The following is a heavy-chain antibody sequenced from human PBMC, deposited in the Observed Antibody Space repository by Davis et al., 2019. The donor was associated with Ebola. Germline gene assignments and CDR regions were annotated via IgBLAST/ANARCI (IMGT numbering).Heavy chain of an antibody. J-gene: IGHJ6*02. CDR3: AAVADQTNSGAYYYYGMDV. CDR1: GGTFSSYA. D-gene: IGHD6-19*01. CDR2: IIPIFGTA. Sequence: SVKVSCKASGGTFSSYAISWVRQAPGQGLEWMGGIIPIFGTANYAQKFQGRVTITADESTSTAYMELSSLRSEDTAVYYCAAVADQTNSGAYYYYGMDVWGQGTTVTVSS. V-gene: IGHV1-69*13.